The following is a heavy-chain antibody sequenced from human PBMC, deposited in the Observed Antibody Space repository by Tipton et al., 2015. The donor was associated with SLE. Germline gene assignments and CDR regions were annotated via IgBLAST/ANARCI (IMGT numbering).Heavy chain of an antibody. D-gene: IGHD2-15*01. CDR3: ARGLVVVAAGSYYFDY. J-gene: IGHJ4*02. CDR1: GGSFSGYY. V-gene: IGHV4-34*01. CDR2: INHSGST. Sequence: LRLSCAVYGGSFSGYYWSWIRQPPGKGLEWIGEINHSGSTNYNPSLKSRVTISVDTSKNQFSLKLSSVTAADTAVYYCARGLVVVAAGSYYFDYWGQGTLVTVSS.